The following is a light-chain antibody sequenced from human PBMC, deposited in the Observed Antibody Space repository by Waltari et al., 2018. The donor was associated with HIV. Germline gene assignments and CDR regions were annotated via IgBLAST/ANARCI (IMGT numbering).Light chain of an antibody. CDR1: QTVLHSSNKKNF. V-gene: IGKV4-1*01. CDR3: QQYYSTPYT. Sequence: DIVMTQSPDSLAVPLGEMATITCNTSQTVLHSSNKKNFLSGYQQKPGQPPELLISWATTPASGVPHRFSGSETGTDFTLTVSSLQAEDVAFYYCQQYYSTPYTFGRGTKV. J-gene: IGKJ2*01. CDR2: WAT.